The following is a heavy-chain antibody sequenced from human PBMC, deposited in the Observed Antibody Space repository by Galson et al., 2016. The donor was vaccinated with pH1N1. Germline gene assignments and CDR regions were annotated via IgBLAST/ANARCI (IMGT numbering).Heavy chain of an antibody. CDR3: AKPSLWWNDDIDY. D-gene: IGHD1-1*01. V-gene: IGHV3-23*01. CDR2: ISASGGTT. Sequence: SLRLSCAASGFTFSSYAMIWVRQTSGKGLEWISGISASGGTTYYADAAKGRFTISRDNARTILYLQMNSLSAEDTALYYCAKPSLWWNDDIDYWGRGTLVTVSS. J-gene: IGHJ4*02. CDR1: GFTFSSYA.